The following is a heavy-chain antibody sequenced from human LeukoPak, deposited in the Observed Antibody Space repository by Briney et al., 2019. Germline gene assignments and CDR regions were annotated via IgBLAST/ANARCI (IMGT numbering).Heavy chain of an antibody. D-gene: IGHD3-3*01. V-gene: IGHV3-30*02. CDR1: GFTFSSYG. CDR3: AKGFGVVIITDTPLDY. Sequence: GGSLRLSCAASGFTFSSYGMHWVRQAPGKGLEWVVFIRYDGSNKYYADSVKGRFTISRDNSKNTLYLQMNSLRAEDTAVYYCAKGFGVVIITDTPLDYWGQGTLVTVSS. J-gene: IGHJ4*02. CDR2: IRYDGSNK.